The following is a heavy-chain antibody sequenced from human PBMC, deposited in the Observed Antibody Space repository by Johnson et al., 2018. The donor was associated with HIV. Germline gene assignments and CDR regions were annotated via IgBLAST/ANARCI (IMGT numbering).Heavy chain of an antibody. D-gene: IGHD3-22*01. J-gene: IGHJ3*02. CDR3: AKDKSGRYYDSSGYSLDDAFDI. CDR2: IKEDGSEK. Sequence: VQLVESGGHLVQPGGSLRLSCAASGFTFRSYWMSWVRQAPGKGLEWVANIKEDGSEKYYVDSVKGRFTISRDNAKNTLYLQMNSLRAEDTAVYYCAKDKSGRYYDSSGYSLDDAFDIWGQGTLVTVSS. CDR1: GFTFRSYW. V-gene: IGHV3-7*01.